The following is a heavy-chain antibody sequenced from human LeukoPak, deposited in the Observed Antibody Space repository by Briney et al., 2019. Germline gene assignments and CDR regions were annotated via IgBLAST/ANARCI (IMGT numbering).Heavy chain of an antibody. V-gene: IGHV3-23*01. CDR2: ISAGGGST. D-gene: IGHD3-9*01. CDR1: GFTFSNYA. Sequence: QPGGSLRLSCAASGFTFSNYAMSWVRQAPGKGLEWVSGISAGGGSTYYADSVKGRFTISRDNSKNTLYLQMNSLRAEDTAVYYCAKPRSNYDILTADYWGQGTLVTVSS. CDR3: AKPRSNYDILTADY. J-gene: IGHJ4*02.